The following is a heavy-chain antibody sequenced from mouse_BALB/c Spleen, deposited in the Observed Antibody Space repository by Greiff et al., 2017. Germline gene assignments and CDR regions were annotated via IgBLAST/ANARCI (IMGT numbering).Heavy chain of an antibody. D-gene: IGHD2-1*01. CDR3: ASGGNYYYAMDY. Sequence: VQLQQSAAELARPGASVKMSCKASGYTFTSYTMHWVKQRPGPGLEWIGYINPSSGYTEYNQKFKDKTTLTADKSSSTAYMQLSSLTSEDSAVYYCASGGNYYYAMDYWGQGTSVTVSS. CDR1: GYTFTSYT. CDR2: INPSSGYT. V-gene: IGHV1-4*02. J-gene: IGHJ4*01.